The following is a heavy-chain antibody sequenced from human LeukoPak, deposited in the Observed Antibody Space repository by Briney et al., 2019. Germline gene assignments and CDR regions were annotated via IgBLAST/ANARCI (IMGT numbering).Heavy chain of an antibody. Sequence: GGSLRLSCAASGFTVSSNYMSWVRQAPGKGLEWVSVIYSGGSTYYADSVKGRFTISRDNSKNTLYLQMNGLRAEDTAVYYCARVYIPTRGIVAAGFDYWGQGTLVTVSS. CDR1: GFTVSSNY. D-gene: IGHD6-13*01. J-gene: IGHJ4*02. V-gene: IGHV3-53*01. CDR3: ARVYIPTRGIVAAGFDY. CDR2: IYSGGST.